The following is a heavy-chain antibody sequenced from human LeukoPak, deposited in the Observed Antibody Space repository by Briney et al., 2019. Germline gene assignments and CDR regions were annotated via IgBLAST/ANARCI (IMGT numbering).Heavy chain of an antibody. V-gene: IGHV3-23*01. Sequence: PGGSLRLSCAASGFTFSSYAMSWVRQAPGKGLEWVSAISGRGGTTYYADSVKGRFTISRDNSKNTLYLQMNSLRAEDTAVYYCVGPARSSSCCSWGQGTLVTVSS. J-gene: IGHJ5*02. CDR2: ISGRGGTT. D-gene: IGHD6-13*01. CDR1: GFTFSSYA. CDR3: VGPARSSSCCS.